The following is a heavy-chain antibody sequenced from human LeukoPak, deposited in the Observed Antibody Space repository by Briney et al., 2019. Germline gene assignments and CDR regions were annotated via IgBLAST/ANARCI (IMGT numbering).Heavy chain of an antibody. Sequence: GGSLRLSCAASGFTFSSYAMSWVRQAPGKGLEWVSAISGSGGSTYYADSVKGRFTISRDNSKNTLYLRMNSLRAEDTAVYYCAKAPPLRWSTLLHFDYWGQGTLVTVSS. CDR3: AKAPPLRWSTLLHFDY. V-gene: IGHV3-23*01. D-gene: IGHD4-23*01. CDR2: ISGSGGST. J-gene: IGHJ4*02. CDR1: GFTFSSYA.